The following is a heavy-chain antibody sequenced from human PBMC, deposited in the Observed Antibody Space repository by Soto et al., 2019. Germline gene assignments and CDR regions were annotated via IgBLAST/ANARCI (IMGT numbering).Heavy chain of an antibody. Sequence: EVQLVETGGGLVQPGGSLKLSCAASGFALSGSTMHWVRQASGKGLEWVGRIRSKGNTYATSYAGSVQGRFTISRDVSKNTAFLEMNSLKTEDTAVYYCTKPIPASVYYYGMDVWGQGTTVTVSS. J-gene: IGHJ6*02. CDR1: GFALSGST. CDR2: IRSKGNTYAT. V-gene: IGHV3-73*02. D-gene: IGHD2-2*01. CDR3: TKPIPASVYYYGMDV.